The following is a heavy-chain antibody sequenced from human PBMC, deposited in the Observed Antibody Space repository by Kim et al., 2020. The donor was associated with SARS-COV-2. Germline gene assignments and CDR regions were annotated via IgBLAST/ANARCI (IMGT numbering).Heavy chain of an antibody. CDR2: IRSKAYGGTT. D-gene: IGHD3-3*01. J-gene: IGHJ6*02. CDR3: TRVGRITIFGVVDHYYYGMDV. V-gene: IGHV3-49*04. Sequence: GGSLRLSCTASGFTFGDYAMSWVRQAPGKGLEWVGFIRSKAYGGTTEYAASVKGRFTISRDDSKSIAYLQMNSLKTEDTAVYYCTRVGRITIFGVVDHYYYGMDVCGQGTTVTVSS. CDR1: GFTFGDYA.